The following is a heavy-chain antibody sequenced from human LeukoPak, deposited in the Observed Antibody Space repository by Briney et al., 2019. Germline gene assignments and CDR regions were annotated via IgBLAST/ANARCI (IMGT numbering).Heavy chain of an antibody. CDR3: ARGGIVVAVSFDF. V-gene: IGHV4-38-2*02. D-gene: IGHD2-21*01. CDR1: GYSISNDYY. Sequence: SETLSLTCIVSGYSISNDYYWGWVRQPPGKGLEWIGSVYHTGSPYYNPSLKSRVTISVDTSKNHLSLRLRSVTAADTAVYYCARGGIVVAVSFDFWGEGTLLTVSS. J-gene: IGHJ4*02. CDR2: VYHTGSP.